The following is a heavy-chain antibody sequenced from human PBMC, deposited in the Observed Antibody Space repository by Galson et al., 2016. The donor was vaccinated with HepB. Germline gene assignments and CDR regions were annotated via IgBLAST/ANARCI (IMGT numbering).Heavy chain of an antibody. CDR1: GFSFSSYA. CDR3: ARDGATYYSDSSNWSFDL. Sequence: SLRLSCAASGFSFSSYAMSWVRQAPGKGLEWVSTITGSVYSTYSADSVKGRFTISRDNSKNTLYLQMNSLRAEDTAVYYCARDGATYYSDSSNWSFDLWGRGTLVIVSS. J-gene: IGHJ2*01. D-gene: IGHD3-22*01. CDR2: ITGSVYST. V-gene: IGHV3-23*01.